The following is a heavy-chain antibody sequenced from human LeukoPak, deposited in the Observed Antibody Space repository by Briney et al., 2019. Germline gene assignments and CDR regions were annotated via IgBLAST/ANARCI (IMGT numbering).Heavy chain of an antibody. V-gene: IGHV1-69*13. Sequence: SVKVSCKASGGTFSSYAISWVRQAPGQGLEWMGGIIPIFGTANYAQKFQGRVTITADESTSTAYMELSSLRSEDTAVYYCARDPTRDFWSGYWWNWFDPWGQGTLVTVSS. CDR2: IIPIFGTA. D-gene: IGHD3-3*01. CDR3: ARDPTRDFWSGYWWNWFDP. J-gene: IGHJ5*02. CDR1: GGTFSSYA.